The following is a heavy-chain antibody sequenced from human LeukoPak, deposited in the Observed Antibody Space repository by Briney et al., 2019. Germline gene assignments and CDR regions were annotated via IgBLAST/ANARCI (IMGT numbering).Heavy chain of an antibody. CDR3: ARAFEYYDFWSGYGCFDY. CDR1: GGSISISSYY. J-gene: IGHJ4*02. CDR2: MCDSGST. V-gene: IGHV4-39*07. D-gene: IGHD3-3*01. Sequence: PSETLSLTCTVSGGSISISSYYWGWIRQPPGEGLEWIRCMCDSGSTYYNPSLKSRVTISVDTSKNQFSLKLSPVTAADTAVYYCARAFEYYDFWSGYGCFDYWGQGTLVTVSS.